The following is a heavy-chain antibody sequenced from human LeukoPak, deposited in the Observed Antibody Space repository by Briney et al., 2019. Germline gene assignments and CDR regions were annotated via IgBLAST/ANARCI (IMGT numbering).Heavy chain of an antibody. V-gene: IGHV1-46*01. CDR2: INPSGGST. CDR3: AREATITGWGVGRRDYGMDV. J-gene: IGHJ6*02. D-gene: IGHD5-24*01. Sequence: ASVNVSCKASGYTFTGYYMHWVRQAPGQGLEWMGIINPSGGSTSYAQKFQGRVTMTRDTSTSTVYMELSSLRSEDTAVYYCAREATITGWGVGRRDYGMDVWGQGTTVTVSS. CDR1: GYTFTGYY.